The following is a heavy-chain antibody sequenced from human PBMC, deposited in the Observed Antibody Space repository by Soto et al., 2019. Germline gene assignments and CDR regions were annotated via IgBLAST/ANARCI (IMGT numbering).Heavy chain of an antibody. V-gene: IGHV4-59*01. CDR1: GGSISSYY. D-gene: IGHD3-16*02. CDR3: ARIYDYVWGSYRLYYFDY. Sequence: SETLSLTCTVSGGSISSYYWSWIRQPPGKGLEWIGYIYYSGGTNYNPSLKSRVTISVDTSKNQFSLKLSSVTAADTAVYYCARIYDYVWGSYRLYYFDYWGQGTLVTVSS. J-gene: IGHJ4*02. CDR2: IYYSGGT.